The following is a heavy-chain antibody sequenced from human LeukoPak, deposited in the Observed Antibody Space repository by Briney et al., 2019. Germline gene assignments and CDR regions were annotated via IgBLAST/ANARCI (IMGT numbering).Heavy chain of an antibody. D-gene: IGHD4-17*01. J-gene: IGHJ4*02. CDR1: DDSITMYY. CDR3: ARDYGED. V-gene: IGHV4-59*08. Sequence: SETLSLACSVSDDSITMYYWTWIRQPPGKGLEWIGYVDHTGSTNFNPSLNGRVSISRDTTKNLFSLRLRSVTAADTAVYYCARDYGEDWGQGTLVTVSS. CDR2: VDHTGST.